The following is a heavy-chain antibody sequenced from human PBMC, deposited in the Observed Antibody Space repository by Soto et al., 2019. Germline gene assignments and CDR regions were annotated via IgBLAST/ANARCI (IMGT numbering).Heavy chain of an antibody. CDR2: INPSGGST. CDR3: ARNDKSGLDY. CDR1: GYSFTTYY. J-gene: IGHJ4*02. Sequence: ASVKVSCKASGYSFTTYYMHWVRQAPGQGLEWMGMINPSGGSTSYAQKFQGRVTMTRDTSTSTVYMELSSLRSEDTAVYYCARNDKSGLDYCGQGTLVTVSS. V-gene: IGHV1-46*01. D-gene: IGHD1-1*01.